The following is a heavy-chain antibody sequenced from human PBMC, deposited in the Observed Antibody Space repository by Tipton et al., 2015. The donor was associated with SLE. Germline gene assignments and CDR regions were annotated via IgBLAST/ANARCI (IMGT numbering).Heavy chain of an antibody. V-gene: IGHV4-59*11. J-gene: IGHJ3*02. D-gene: IGHD5-24*01. CDR1: GGSISSHY. CDR2: IYYSGST. Sequence: TLSLTCTVSGGSISSHYWSWIRQPPGKGLDWIGYIYYSGSTNYNPSLKSRVTISVDTSKNQFSLKLSSVTAADTAVYYCARDQGSWRWLQSRGAFDIWGQGRMVTSSS. CDR3: ARDQGSWRWLQSRGAFDI.